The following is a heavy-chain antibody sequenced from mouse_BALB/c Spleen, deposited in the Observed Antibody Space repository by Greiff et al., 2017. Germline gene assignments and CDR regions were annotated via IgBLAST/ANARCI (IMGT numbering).Heavy chain of an antibody. J-gene: IGHJ4*01. Sequence: QVQLQQPGAELVKPGASVKLSCKASGYTFTSYWMHWVKQRPGQGLEWIGNIYPGSGSTNYDEKFKSKATLTVDTSSSTAYMQLSSLTSEDSAVYYCTSSYYAMDYWGQGTSVTVSS. CDR2: IYPGSGST. CDR3: TSSYYAMDY. V-gene: IGHV1S5*01. CDR1: GYTFTSYW.